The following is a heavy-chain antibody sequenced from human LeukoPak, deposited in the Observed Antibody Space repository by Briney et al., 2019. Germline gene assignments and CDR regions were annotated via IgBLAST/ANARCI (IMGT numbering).Heavy chain of an antibody. CDR2: IYYSGST. CDR1: GGSISSYY. Sequence: PSETLSLTCTVSGGSISSYYWSWIRQPPGKGLEWIGYIYYSGSTDYNPSLKSRVTISVDTSKNQFSLKLSSVTAADTAVYYCARGLAYCGGDCYPEYFQHWGQGTLVTVSS. J-gene: IGHJ1*01. V-gene: IGHV4-59*01. D-gene: IGHD2-21*02. CDR3: ARGLAYCGGDCYPEYFQH.